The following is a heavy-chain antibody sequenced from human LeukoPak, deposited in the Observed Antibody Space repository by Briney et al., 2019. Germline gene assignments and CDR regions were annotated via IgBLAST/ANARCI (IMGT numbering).Heavy chain of an antibody. CDR2: ITPIFGTA. V-gene: IGHV1-69*05. J-gene: IGHJ5*02. Sequence: SVKVSCKASGGTFSSYAISWVRQAPGQGLEWMGGITPIFGTANYAQKFQGRVTITTDESTSTAYMELSSLRSEDTAVYYCARDKGLGPAYWFDPWGQGTLVTVSS. D-gene: IGHD2-2*01. CDR1: GGTFSSYA. CDR3: ARDKGLGPAYWFDP.